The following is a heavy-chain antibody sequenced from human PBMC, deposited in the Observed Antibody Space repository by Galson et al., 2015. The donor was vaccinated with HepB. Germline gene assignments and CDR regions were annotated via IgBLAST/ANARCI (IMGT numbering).Heavy chain of an antibody. D-gene: IGHD6-19*01. V-gene: IGHV1-8*01. CDR2: MNPNSGNT. CDR3: ARLAVAPLWDYYYGMDV. CDR1: GYTFTSYD. Sequence: SVKVSCKASGYTFTSYDINWVRQATGQGLEWMGWMNPNSGNTGYAQKFQGRVTMTRNTSISTAYMELSSLRSEDTAVYYCARLAVAPLWDYYYGMDVWGQGTTVTVSS. J-gene: IGHJ6*02.